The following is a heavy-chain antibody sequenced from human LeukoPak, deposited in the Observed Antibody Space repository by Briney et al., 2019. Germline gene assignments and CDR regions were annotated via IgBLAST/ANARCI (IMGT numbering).Heavy chain of an antibody. CDR1: GFTVSSNY. V-gene: IGHV3-53*01. CDR3: ARGSYGYANNWFDP. CDR2: IYSGGST. Sequence: GGSLRLSCAASGFTVSSNYMSWVRQAPGKGLEWVSVIYSGGSTYYADSVKGRFTISRDNAKNSLYLQMNSLRAEDTAVYYCARGSYGYANNWFDPWGQGTLVTVSS. D-gene: IGHD5-18*01. J-gene: IGHJ5*02.